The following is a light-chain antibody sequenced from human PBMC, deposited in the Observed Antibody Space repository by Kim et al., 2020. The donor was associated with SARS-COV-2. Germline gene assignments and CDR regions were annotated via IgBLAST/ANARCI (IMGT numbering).Light chain of an antibody. V-gene: IGKV1-27*01. CDR1: QGISNY. J-gene: IGKJ4*01. Sequence: AYVGDRVTITCRQSQGISNYLAWYQQKPGKVPKLLIYAASTLQSGVPSRFSGSGSGTDFTLTISSLQPEDVATYYCQYYNTAPLTFGGGTKVDIK. CDR2: AAS. CDR3: QYYNTAPLT.